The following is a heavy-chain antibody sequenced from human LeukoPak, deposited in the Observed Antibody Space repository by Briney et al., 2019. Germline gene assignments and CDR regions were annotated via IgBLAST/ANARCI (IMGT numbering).Heavy chain of an antibody. D-gene: IGHD1-26*01. CDR3: ASKWELRPGEDFDY. CDR2: ISSSSSYI. V-gene: IGHV3-21*01. CDR1: GFTFSSYS. J-gene: IGHJ4*02. Sequence: GGSLRLSCAASGFTFSSYSMNWVGQAPGKGVEWVSSISSSSSYIYYADSVKGRFTISRDNAKNSLYLQMNGLRAEDTAVYHCASKWELRPGEDFDYWGQGTLVTVSS.